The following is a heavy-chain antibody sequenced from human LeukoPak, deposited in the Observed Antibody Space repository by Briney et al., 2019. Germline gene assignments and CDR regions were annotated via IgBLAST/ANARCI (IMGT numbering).Heavy chain of an antibody. J-gene: IGHJ4*02. Sequence: GGSLRLSCAASGFTFSSYHMNWVRQAPGKGLEWVSYISIFSSTLYYAESVKGRFTISRDDAKNSVYLQMNSLRGEDTAVYYCAGEPSDILRGGFEYWGQGALVTVSS. CDR3: AGEPSDILRGGFEY. CDR1: GFTFSSYH. D-gene: IGHD3-9*01. V-gene: IGHV3-48*01. CDR2: ISIFSSTL.